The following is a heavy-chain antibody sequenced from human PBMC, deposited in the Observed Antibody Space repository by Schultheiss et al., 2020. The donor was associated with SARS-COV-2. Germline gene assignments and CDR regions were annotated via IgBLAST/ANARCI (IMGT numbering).Heavy chain of an antibody. J-gene: IGHJ4*02. CDR1: GGSISSYY. V-gene: IGHV4-59*12. CDR3: ARDQYSSGWRFDY. CDR2: IYYSGST. Sequence: SETLSLTCTVSGGSISSYYWSWIRQPPGKGLEWIGYIYYSGSTNYNPSLKSRVTISVDTSKNQFSLNLRSVTAADTAVYYCARDQYSSGWRFDYWGQGTLVTVSS. D-gene: IGHD6-19*01.